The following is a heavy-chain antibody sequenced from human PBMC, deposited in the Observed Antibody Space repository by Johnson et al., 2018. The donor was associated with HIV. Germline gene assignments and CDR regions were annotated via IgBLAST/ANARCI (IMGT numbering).Heavy chain of an antibody. Sequence: VQLLESGGGVVQPGGSLRLSCAASGFTFDDYGMSWVRQAPGKGLEWVSGINWNGGSTGYADSVKGRFTISRDNAKNSLYLQMNSLRAEDTALYYCAREGVGTTSDDAFDIWGQGTMVTVSS. J-gene: IGHJ3*02. CDR1: GFTFDDYG. D-gene: IGHD1-26*01. V-gene: IGHV3-20*04. CDR3: AREGVGTTSDDAFDI. CDR2: INWNGGST.